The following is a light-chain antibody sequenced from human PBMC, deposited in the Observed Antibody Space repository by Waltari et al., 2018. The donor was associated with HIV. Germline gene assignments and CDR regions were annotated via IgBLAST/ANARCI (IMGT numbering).Light chain of an antibody. CDR3: SAWDSSLSARV. CDR2: RNN. V-gene: IGLV10-54*01. CDR1: SNHVGNQG. J-gene: IGLJ3*02. Sequence: QAGLTQPPSVSKGLRQTATLTCTWNSNHVGNQGAPWLQQHQGHPPKLLSYRNNNRPSGISERLSASRSGNTASLTITGLQPEDEADYYCSAWDSSLSARVFGGGTKLTVL.